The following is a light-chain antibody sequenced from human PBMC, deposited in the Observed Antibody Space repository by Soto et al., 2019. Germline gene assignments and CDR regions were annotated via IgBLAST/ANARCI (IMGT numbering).Light chain of an antibody. V-gene: IGKV3-20*01. CDR2: GAS. CDR1: QTVSSSY. J-gene: IGKJ5*01. CDR3: QQYGNSPIT. Sequence: IVLRQSPVTLSLSPGERATLSCRASQTVSSSYLAWYQQKPGQAPRLLIYGASSRATGIPDRFSGSGSGTDFTLTISRLEPEDFAVYYCQQYGNSPITFGQGTRLEIK.